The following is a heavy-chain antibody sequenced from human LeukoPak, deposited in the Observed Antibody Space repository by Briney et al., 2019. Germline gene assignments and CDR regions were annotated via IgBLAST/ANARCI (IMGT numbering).Heavy chain of an antibody. Sequence: SETETLTCTVSGGSITSNYWSWTRQPPGERLEHIGYIHYSADSNNNPSLKRLVTRSMDTSKNQLSLKLTSVTAADTAVYYCARHADGGTYPLDYWGQGRPATVSS. J-gene: IGHJ4*01. D-gene: IGHD1-26*01. CDR1: GGSITSNY. CDR2: IHYSADS. V-gene: IGHV4-59*08. CDR3: ARHADGGTYPLDY.